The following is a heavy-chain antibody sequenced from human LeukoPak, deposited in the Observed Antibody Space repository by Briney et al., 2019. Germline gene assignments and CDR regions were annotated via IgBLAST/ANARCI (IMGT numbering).Heavy chain of an antibody. CDR1: GCTFSSYG. J-gene: IGHJ4*02. D-gene: IGHD2-2*01. CDR2: ISYDGSNT. V-gene: IGHV3-30*18. Sequence: GGSLRLYCAASGCTFSSYGMHWVRQAPGKGLEWVEVISYDGSNTYHADSVKGRFTISRDNSKNTLYLQMNSLRAEDTAVYYCAKDRWRYCSTTSCYRPEDFWGQGTLVTVSS. CDR3: AKDRWRYCSTTSCYRPEDF.